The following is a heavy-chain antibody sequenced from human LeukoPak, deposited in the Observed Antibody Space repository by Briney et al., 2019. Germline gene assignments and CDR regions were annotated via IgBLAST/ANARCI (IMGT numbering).Heavy chain of an antibody. Sequence: GGSLRLSCAASGFTFSSYWMHRVRQAPGKGLVWVSRINTDGSSTSYADSVKGRFTISRDNAKNTLYLQMNSLRAEDTAVYYCARSYLGATTVYYFDYWGQGTLVTVSS. V-gene: IGHV3-74*01. D-gene: IGHD1-26*01. J-gene: IGHJ4*02. CDR1: GFTFSSYW. CDR3: ARSYLGATTVYYFDY. CDR2: INTDGSST.